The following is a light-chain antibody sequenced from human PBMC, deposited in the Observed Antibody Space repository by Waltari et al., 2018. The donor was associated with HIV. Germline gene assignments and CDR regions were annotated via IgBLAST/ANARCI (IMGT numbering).Light chain of an antibody. CDR3: ATWDDSLNSFWV. Sequence: QSVLTQPPSASGTPGQRVVISCSGGSSNIGNTFVYWYQQLPGSTPKLLIYRNDQRPSGLSDRFSGSKSGTSASLAISGLRSEDEADYYCATWDDSLNSFWVFGGGTKVTVL. J-gene: IGLJ3*02. V-gene: IGLV1-47*01. CDR1: SSNIGNTF. CDR2: RND.